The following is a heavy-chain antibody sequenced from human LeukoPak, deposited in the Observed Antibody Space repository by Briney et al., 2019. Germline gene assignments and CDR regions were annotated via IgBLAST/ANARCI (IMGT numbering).Heavy chain of an antibody. CDR1: GFTFSTYT. V-gene: IGHV3-21*01. CDR2: TSSSSTYV. Sequence: PGGSLRLSCAASGFTFSTYTMSWVRQAPGKGLEWVSSTSSSSTYVYYADSVKSRFTISRDNAKNSLYLQMNSLRAEDTAVYYCARVAGYCSSTSNCYFDYWGQGTLVTVSS. J-gene: IGHJ4*02. CDR3: ARVAGYCSSTSNCYFDY. D-gene: IGHD2/OR15-2a*01.